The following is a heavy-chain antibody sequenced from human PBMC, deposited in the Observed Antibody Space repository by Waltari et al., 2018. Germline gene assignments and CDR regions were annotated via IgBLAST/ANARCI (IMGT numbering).Heavy chain of an antibody. CDR2: IKEDGSEK. CDR3: ARISSTATRDS. CDR1: VFTFVSYW. D-gene: IGHD6-6*01. V-gene: IGHV3-7*01. Sequence: EVQLVESGGGLVQPGGSLRLSCAASVFTFVSYWMSWVRQAPGKGLEWVDNIKEDGSEKSYVDSVKGRFTISRDNAKNSLSLQMNSLRAEDTAVYYCARISSTATRDSWGRGTLVTVSS. J-gene: IGHJ4*02.